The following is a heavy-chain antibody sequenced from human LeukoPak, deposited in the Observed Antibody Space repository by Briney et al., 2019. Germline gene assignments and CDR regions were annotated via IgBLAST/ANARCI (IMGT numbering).Heavy chain of an antibody. Sequence: ASVKVSCKASGGTFSSYAISWVRQAPGQGLEWMGRIIPIFGTANYAQKFQGRVTITTDEATSTAYRELSSLQSEDTAVYYCARTKLGIGGGYFDYWGQGTLVTVSS. CDR2: IIPIFGTA. V-gene: IGHV1-69*05. CDR1: GGTFSSYA. D-gene: IGHD7-27*01. CDR3: ARTKLGIGGGYFDY. J-gene: IGHJ4*02.